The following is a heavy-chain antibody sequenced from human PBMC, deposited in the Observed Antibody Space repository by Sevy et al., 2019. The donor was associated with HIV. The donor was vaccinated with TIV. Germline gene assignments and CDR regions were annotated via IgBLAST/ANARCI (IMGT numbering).Heavy chain of an antibody. CDR1: GFTFSSYE. V-gene: IGHV3-7*01. CDR3: ARDAGYCSSTSCYRGDYFDY. D-gene: IGHD2-2*02. Sequence: GGSLRLSCAASGFTFSSYEMNWVRQAPGKGLEWVADIKEDGSEKYYVDSVKGRFTISRDNAKKSLYLQMNNLRAEDTAVYYCARDAGYCSSTSCYRGDYFDYWGQGTLVTVSS. CDR2: IKEDGSEK. J-gene: IGHJ4*02.